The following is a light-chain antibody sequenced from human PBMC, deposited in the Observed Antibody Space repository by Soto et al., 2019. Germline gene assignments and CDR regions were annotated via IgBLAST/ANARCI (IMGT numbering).Light chain of an antibody. CDR3: CSYARSDIHV. Sequence: QSVLTQPASVSGSPGQSITISCTGTSSDVGNYNLVSWYQQHPGKAPKLIIHGVIYRPFGIFSRFSGYKSGNSASLTISGLQAEDEADYYCCSYARSDIHVFGTGTKLTVL. J-gene: IGLJ1*01. V-gene: IGLV2-23*02. CDR1: SSDVGNYNL. CDR2: GVI.